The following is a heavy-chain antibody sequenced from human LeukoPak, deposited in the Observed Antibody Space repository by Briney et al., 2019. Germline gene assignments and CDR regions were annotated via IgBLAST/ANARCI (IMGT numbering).Heavy chain of an antibody. CDR2: IYYSGST. CDR3: ARGLRMYNWNLRDNWFDP. D-gene: IGHD1-7*01. CDR1: GGSISSSSYY. V-gene: IGHV4-39*07. Sequence: SETLSLTCTVSGGSISSSSYYWGWIRQPPGKGLEWIGSIYYSGSTYYNPSLKSRVTISVDTSKNQFSLKLSSVTAADTAVYYCARGLRMYNWNLRDNWFDPWGQGTLVTVSS. J-gene: IGHJ5*02.